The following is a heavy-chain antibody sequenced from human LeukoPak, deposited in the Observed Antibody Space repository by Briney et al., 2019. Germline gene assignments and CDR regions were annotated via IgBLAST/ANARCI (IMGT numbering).Heavy chain of an antibody. J-gene: IGHJ3*02. CDR1: GGSFSGYY. CDR2: INHSGST. Sequence: PSETLSLTCAVYGGSFSGYYWSWIRQPPGKGLEWIGEINHSGSTNYNPSLKSRVTIPVDTSKNQFSLKLSSVTAADTAVYYCARHSAPQYYYDSSGLYDAFDIWGQGTMVTVSS. V-gene: IGHV4-34*01. D-gene: IGHD3-22*01. CDR3: ARHSAPQYYYDSSGLYDAFDI.